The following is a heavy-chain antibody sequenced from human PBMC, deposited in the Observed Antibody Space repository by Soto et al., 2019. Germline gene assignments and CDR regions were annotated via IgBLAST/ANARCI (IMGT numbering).Heavy chain of an antibody. CDR2: IYWDDDK. CDR3: AHRILRTVFGLVTTTAIYFDF. V-gene: IGHV2-5*02. J-gene: IGHJ4*02. D-gene: IGHD3-3*01. CDR1: GFSLTTSGVG. Sequence: QITLNESGPTVVKPAETLTLTCTFSGFSLTTSGVGVVWIRQSPGKAPEWLALIYWDDDKRYSASLKSRLTITKDTSKNQVVLTMASVDPADTATYYCAHRILRTVFGLVTTTAIYFDFWCQGTPVVVSS.